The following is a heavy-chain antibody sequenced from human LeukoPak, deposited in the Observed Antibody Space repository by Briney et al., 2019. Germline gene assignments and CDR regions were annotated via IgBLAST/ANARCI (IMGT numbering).Heavy chain of an antibody. Sequence: SETLSLTCTVSGGSLSSYYWSWIRQPPGKGLEWIGYIYTSGSTNYNPSLKSRVTISVDTSKNQFSLKLSSVTAADTAVYYCARTTNDYYYYYYMDVWGKGTTVTVSS. J-gene: IGHJ6*03. CDR3: ARTTNDYYYYYYMDV. CDR2: IYTSGST. V-gene: IGHV4-4*09. D-gene: IGHD4-11*01. CDR1: GGSLSSYY.